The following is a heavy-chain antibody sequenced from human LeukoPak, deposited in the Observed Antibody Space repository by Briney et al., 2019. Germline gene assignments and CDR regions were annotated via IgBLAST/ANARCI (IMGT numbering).Heavy chain of an antibody. J-gene: IGHJ4*02. V-gene: IGHV5-10-1*01. D-gene: IGHD6-13*01. CDR3: ARVPAYNSSWVDY. CDR1: GYSFTSYW. Sequence: GESLRISCKGSGYSFTSYWISWVRQMPGKGLEWMGRIDPSDSYTNYSPSFQGHVTISADKSISTAYLQWSSLKASDTAVYYCARVPAYNSSWVDYWGQGTLVTVSS. CDR2: IDPSDSYT.